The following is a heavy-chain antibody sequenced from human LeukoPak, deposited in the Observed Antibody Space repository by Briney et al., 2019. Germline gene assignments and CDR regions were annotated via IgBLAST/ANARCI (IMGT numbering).Heavy chain of an antibody. CDR1: GFTFSNYA. V-gene: IGHV3-30*04. Sequence: GRSLRLSCVASGFTFSNYAMNWVRQAPGKGLEWVAVISYDGNKKYYADSVKGRFTISRDSSNNTLYLQMNGLRAEDTAVYYCARWKSLKGTFDYWGQGTLVTVSS. CDR3: ARWKSLKGTFDY. J-gene: IGHJ4*02. D-gene: IGHD1-7*01. CDR2: ISYDGNKK.